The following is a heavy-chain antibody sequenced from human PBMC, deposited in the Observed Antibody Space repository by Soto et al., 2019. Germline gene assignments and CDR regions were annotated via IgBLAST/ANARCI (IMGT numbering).Heavy chain of an antibody. Sequence: EVQLLESGGCLVQPGGSLRLSCVASGFGFIGFAMSWVRQAPGKGLVWVSSITGTGVSIYYADSVRGRFTISRDNSKNTLYLQMSSLRAEDTARYYCAKDSIPYSSSYDLDHWGRGALVTVSS. J-gene: IGHJ4*02. CDR3: AKDSIPYSSSYDLDH. CDR1: GFGFIGFA. D-gene: IGHD6-6*01. V-gene: IGHV3-23*01. CDR2: ITGTGVSI.